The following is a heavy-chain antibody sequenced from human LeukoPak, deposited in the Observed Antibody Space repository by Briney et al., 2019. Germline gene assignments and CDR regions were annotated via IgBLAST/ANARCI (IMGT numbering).Heavy chain of an antibody. D-gene: IGHD2-15*01. CDR1: GDSIYNSDYY. V-gene: IGHV4-39*07. CDR3: ARFGSRIGSGASFGFES. Sequence: SETLSLTCTVSGDSIYNSDYYWGWIRRPPGKGLEWIGSIFYGGSSYYNPSLESRVTISIAPSKSQFSLNLRFVTAADTAVYYCARFGSRIGSGASFGFESWGQGTLVLVSS. CDR2: IFYGGSS. J-gene: IGHJ4*02.